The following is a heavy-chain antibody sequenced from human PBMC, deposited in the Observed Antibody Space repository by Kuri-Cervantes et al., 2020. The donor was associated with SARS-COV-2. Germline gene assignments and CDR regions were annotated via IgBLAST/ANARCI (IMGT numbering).Heavy chain of an antibody. CDR2: IYSGGTT. CDR3: ARAGYSTGWFPDWYFDL. D-gene: IGHD6-19*01. Sequence: GGPLRLSCAASGFIVSSSYMCWVRQAPGKGLEWVSIIYSGGTTYYADSVKGRFTISRDNSKNTVNLQMNSLRGEDTALYYCARAGYSTGWFPDWYFDLWGRGTLVTVSS. CDR1: GFIVSSSY. V-gene: IGHV3-53*01. J-gene: IGHJ2*01.